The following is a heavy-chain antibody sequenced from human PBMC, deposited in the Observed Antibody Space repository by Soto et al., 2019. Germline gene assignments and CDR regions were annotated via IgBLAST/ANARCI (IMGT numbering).Heavy chain of an antibody. CDR2: IYSGGST. J-gene: IGHJ4*02. CDR3: ESPDYGDGNFDY. CDR1: GFTVSSNY. Sequence: GGSLRLSCAASGFTVSSNYMSWVRQAPGKGLEWVSVIYSGGSTYYADSVKGRFTISRDNSKNTLYLQMNSLRAEDTAVYYCESPDYGDGNFDYRGQGTLVTVSS. D-gene: IGHD4-17*01. V-gene: IGHV3-66*01.